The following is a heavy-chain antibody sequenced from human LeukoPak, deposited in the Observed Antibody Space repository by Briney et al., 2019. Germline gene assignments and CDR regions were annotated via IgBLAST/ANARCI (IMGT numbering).Heavy chain of an antibody. Sequence: PSETLSLTCTVSGGSISSSSYYWGWIRQPPGKGLEWIGSIYYSGSTYYNPSLKSRVTISVDTSKNQFSLKLSSVTAADTAVYYCARASLMGHWFDPWGQGTLVTVSS. V-gene: IGHV4-39*07. J-gene: IGHJ5*02. CDR2: IYYSGST. D-gene: IGHD3-10*01. CDR1: GGSISSSSYY. CDR3: ARASLMGHWFDP.